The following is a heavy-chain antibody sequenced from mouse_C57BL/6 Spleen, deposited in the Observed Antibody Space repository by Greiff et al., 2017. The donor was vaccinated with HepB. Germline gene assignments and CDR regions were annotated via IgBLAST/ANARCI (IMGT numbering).Heavy chain of an antibody. V-gene: IGHV7-3*01. D-gene: IGHD2-3*01. CDR1: GFTFTDYY. CDR3: ASNDGYPYAMDY. CDR2: IRNKANGYTT. Sequence: DVHLVESGGGLVQPGGSLSLSCAASGFTFTDYYMSWVRQPPGKALEWLGFIRNKANGYTTEYSASVKGRFTISRDNSQSILYLQMNALRAEDSATYYCASNDGYPYAMDYWGQGTSVTVSS. J-gene: IGHJ4*01.